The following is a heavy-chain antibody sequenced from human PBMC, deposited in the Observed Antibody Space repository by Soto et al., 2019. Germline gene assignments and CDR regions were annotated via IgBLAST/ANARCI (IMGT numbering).Heavy chain of an antibody. V-gene: IGHV1-8*01. CDR3: VRLFYYGSGSWVE. CDR1: GYTFTSYD. Sequence: QVQLVQSGAEVKKPGASVKVSCKASGYTFTSYDINWVRQATGQGLEWMGWVNPNNGHTGYAQKFQGRVTMTRNTSINTAYIELDSLRSEDTAVYYCVRLFYYGSGSWVEWGQGTLVTVSS. CDR2: VNPNNGHT. J-gene: IGHJ4*02. D-gene: IGHD3-10*01.